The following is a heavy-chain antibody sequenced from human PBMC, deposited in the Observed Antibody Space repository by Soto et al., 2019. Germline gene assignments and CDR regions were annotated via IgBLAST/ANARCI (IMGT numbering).Heavy chain of an antibody. J-gene: IGHJ3*02. CDR3: ARGEDSSGYSDAFDI. CDR2: INHSGST. Sequence: SETLSLTCAAYGGSFSGYYWSWIRQPPGKGLEWIGEINHSGSTNYNPSLKGRVTISVDTSKNQFSLKLSSVTAADTAVYYCARGEDSSGYSDAFDIWGQGTMVTVSS. D-gene: IGHD3-22*01. V-gene: IGHV4-34*01. CDR1: GGSFSGYY.